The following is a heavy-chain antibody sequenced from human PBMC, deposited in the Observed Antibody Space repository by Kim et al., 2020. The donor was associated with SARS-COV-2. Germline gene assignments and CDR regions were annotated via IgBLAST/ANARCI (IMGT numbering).Heavy chain of an antibody. CDR1: GFTFDNYP. J-gene: IGHJ4*02. V-gene: IGHV3-23*01. CDR3: AKGTGSHPYYFDS. Sequence: GGSLRLSCEASGFTFDNYPMYWVRQAPGKGLEWVSVISYLDSTTYYADSLKGRVTISRDNSKNTLYLQMNSLRGADTAVYFCAKGTGSHPYYFDSSVQGTLVTASS. CDR2: ISYLDSTT. D-gene: IGHD1-26*01.